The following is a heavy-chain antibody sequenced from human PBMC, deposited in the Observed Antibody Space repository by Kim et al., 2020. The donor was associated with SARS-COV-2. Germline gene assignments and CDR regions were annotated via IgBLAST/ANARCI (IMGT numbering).Heavy chain of an antibody. Sequence: GGSLRLSCAASGFTFSDAWMSWVRQAPGKGLEWVGRIKSKSEGGTADYAAPVKGRFSISRDDSKTTLYLEMNSLQTEDTAEYYCTTRGSYWGNYFDYWGQGTLVTVSS. J-gene: IGHJ4*02. CDR1: GFTFSDAW. D-gene: IGHD1-26*01. CDR2: IKSKSEGGTA. CDR3: TTRGSYWGNYFDY. V-gene: IGHV3-15*01.